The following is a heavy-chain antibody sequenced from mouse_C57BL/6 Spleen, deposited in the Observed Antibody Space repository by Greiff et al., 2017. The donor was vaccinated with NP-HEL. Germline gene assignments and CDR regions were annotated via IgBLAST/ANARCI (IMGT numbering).Heavy chain of an antibody. J-gene: IGHJ4*01. CDR1: GYTFTSYW. V-gene: IGHV1-69*01. Sequence: QVQLQQPGAELVMPGASVKLSCKASGYTFTSYWMHWVKQRPGQGLEWIGEIDPSDSYTNYNQKFKGKSTLTVDKSSSTAYMQLSSLTSEDSAVYYCARWGVRPGYYAMDYWGQGTSVTVSS. CDR3: ARWGVRPGYYAMDY. CDR2: IDPSDSYT. D-gene: IGHD2-14*01.